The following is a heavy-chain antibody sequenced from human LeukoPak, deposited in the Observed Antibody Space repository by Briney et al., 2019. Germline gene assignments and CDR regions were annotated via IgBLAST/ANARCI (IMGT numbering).Heavy chain of an antibody. CDR2: IYYTGST. V-gene: IGHV4-61*08. D-gene: IGHD6-19*01. CDR1: GGSISRSGYS. J-gene: IGHJ5*02. Sequence: MASETLSLTCAVSGGSISRSGYSWSWIRQPPGKGLDWIAYIYYTGSTYYNPSLKSRVTISVDTSKNQFSLKLSSVTAADTAVYYCARDSSGWYHWFDPWGQGTLVTVSS. CDR3: ARDSSGWYHWFDP.